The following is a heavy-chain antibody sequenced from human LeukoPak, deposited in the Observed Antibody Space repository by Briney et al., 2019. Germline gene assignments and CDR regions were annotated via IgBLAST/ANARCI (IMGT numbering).Heavy chain of an antibody. CDR1: GFTFSRHW. D-gene: IGHD3-3*02. J-gene: IGHJ4*02. CDR3: ARVISYFDL. V-gene: IGHV3-74*01. CDR2: IKSDGSET. Sequence: GSLRLSCAASGFTFSRHWMHWVRQGPGKGLEWVSRIKSDGSETQYADSVKGRFTTSRDNAHNTLYLQMTSLRPEDTAIYYCARVISYFDLWGQGALVTASS.